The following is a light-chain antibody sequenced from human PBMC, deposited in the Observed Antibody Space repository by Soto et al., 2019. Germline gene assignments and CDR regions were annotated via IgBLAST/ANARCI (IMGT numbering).Light chain of an antibody. Sequence: QSVLTQPPSVSGAPGLTVTISCTGRSSNIGAGFDVHWYQQLPGTAPKLLIYKDTNRPSGVPDRFSVSKSGTSVSLAIIGLQAEDEADYYCQSYDNSLSAWVFGGGTKVTVL. CDR1: SSNIGAGFD. CDR3: QSYDNSLSAWV. CDR2: KDT. J-gene: IGLJ3*02. V-gene: IGLV1-40*01.